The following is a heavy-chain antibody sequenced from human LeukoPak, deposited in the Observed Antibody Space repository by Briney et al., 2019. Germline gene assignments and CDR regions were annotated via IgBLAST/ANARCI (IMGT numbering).Heavy chain of an antibody. V-gene: IGHV1-8*01. CDR1: GYTFTSYD. CDR3: AQMIVHYSAFDI. CDR2: MNPNSGTT. Sequence: ASVKVSCKASGYTFTSYDINWVRQATGQGLEWMGWMNPNSGTTGYAQKFQGRVTMTRNTSISTAYMELSSLRSEDTAVYYCAQMIVHYSAFDIWGQGTMVTVSS. J-gene: IGHJ3*02. D-gene: IGHD3-22*01.